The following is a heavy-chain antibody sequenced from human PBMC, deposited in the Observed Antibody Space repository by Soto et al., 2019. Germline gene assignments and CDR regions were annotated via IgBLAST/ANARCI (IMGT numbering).Heavy chain of an antibody. Sequence: EVQLVESGGGLIQPGGSLRLSCAVSGFTVSNNYMSWVRQAPGKGLEGVSVIYSGGYTAYGDSVKGRFTISRDNSKNTLYLQIKTLGPDAPAVFYWATQPGGGGYWGQGTLVTVSS. CDR3: ATQPGGGGY. J-gene: IGHJ4*02. V-gene: IGHV3-53*01. CDR1: GFTVSNNY. D-gene: IGHD3-10*01. CDR2: IYSGGYT.